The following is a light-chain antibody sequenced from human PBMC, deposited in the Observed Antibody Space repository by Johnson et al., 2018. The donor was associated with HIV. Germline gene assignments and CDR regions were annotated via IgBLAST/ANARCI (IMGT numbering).Light chain of an antibody. Sequence: QSVLTQPPSVSAAPGQKVTISCSGSSSNIGNNYVSWYQQLPGTAPKLLIYDNNKRPSGLPDRFSGYKSGTSATLGLTGLQTGDEADYYCGTWDSSLRGFFGTGTKVTVL. CDR2: DNN. CDR3: GTWDSSLRGF. V-gene: IGLV1-51*01. J-gene: IGLJ1*01. CDR1: SSNIGNNY.